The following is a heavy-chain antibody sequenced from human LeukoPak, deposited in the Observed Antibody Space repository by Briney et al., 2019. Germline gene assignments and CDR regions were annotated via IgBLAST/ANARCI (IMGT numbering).Heavy chain of an antibody. D-gene: IGHD6-6*01. CDR1: GFTFSSYG. J-gene: IGHJ4*02. CDR3: AKDLTSSSPQ. V-gene: IGHV3-30*18. Sequence: PGGSLRLSCAATGFTFSSYGMHWVRQAPGKGLEWVAVISYDGSNKYYADSVKGRFTISRDNSKNTLYLQMNSLRAEDTAVYYCAKDLTSSSPQWGQGTLVTVSS. CDR2: ISYDGSNK.